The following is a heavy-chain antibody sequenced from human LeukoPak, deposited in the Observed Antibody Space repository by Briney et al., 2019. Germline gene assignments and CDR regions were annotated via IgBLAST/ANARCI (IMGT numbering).Heavy chain of an antibody. J-gene: IGHJ4*02. D-gene: IGHD5-24*01. CDR1: GGSFSGYY. CDR2: INHSGST. Sequence: PSETLSLTCAVYGGSFSGYYWSWIRQPPGKGLEWIGEINHSGSTNYNPSLKSRVTISVDTSKNQFSLKLSSVTAADTAVYYCAGERKRWLQDYYFDYWGQGTLVTVSS. CDR3: AGERKRWLQDYYFDY. V-gene: IGHV4-34*01.